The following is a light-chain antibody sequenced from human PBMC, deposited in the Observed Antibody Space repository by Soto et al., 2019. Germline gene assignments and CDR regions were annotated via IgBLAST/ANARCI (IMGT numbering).Light chain of an antibody. CDR2: MAS. J-gene: IGKJ2*01. CDR3: KQYDSNSP. CDR1: QSISTW. Sequence: DIQMTQSPSTLSASVGDRVTITCRASQSISTWLAWYQQKPGKAPKLLIYMASTLESGVPSRFSGSGSGTEFTLTISSLQPDDFATYYCKQYDSNSPFGQGTKLEIK. V-gene: IGKV1-5*03.